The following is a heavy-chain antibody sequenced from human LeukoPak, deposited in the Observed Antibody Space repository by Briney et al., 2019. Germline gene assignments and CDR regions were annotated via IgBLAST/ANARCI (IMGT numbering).Heavy chain of an antibody. D-gene: IGHD5-12*01. V-gene: IGHV3-33*01. J-gene: IGHJ4*02. CDR1: GFTFSSYG. CDR2: IWYDGSNK. Sequence: GRSLRLSCAASGFTFSSYGMHWVRQAPGKGLEWVSLIWYDGSNKYYADSVKGRFTISRDNSKNTLYLQMNSLRAEDTAVYYCARSVARPGYFDYWGQGTLVTVSS. CDR3: ARSVARPGYFDY.